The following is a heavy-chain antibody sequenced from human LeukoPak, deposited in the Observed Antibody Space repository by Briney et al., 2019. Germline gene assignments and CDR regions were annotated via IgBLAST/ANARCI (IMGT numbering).Heavy chain of an antibody. CDR2: IYYSGST. Sequence: EPSETLSLTCTVSGVSNSSSSYYWGWIRQPPGKGLEWIGSIYYSGSTYYNPSLKSRVTISVDTSKNQFSLKLSSVTAADTAVYYCARGGISSWSQANWFDPWGQGTLVTVSS. V-gene: IGHV4-39*01. J-gene: IGHJ5*02. CDR3: ARGGISSWSQANWFDP. D-gene: IGHD6-13*01. CDR1: GVSNSSSSYY.